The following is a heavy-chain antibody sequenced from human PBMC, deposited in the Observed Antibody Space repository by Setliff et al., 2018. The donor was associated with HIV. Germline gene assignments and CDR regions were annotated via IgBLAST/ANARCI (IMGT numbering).Heavy chain of an antibody. J-gene: IGHJ1*01. CDR1: GYTLSELS. Sequence: ASVKVSCKVSGYTLSELSVHWVRQAPGKGLEWMGGFDPEDGERIYAQKFQDRVTMTEDTSSDTAYMEMSGLTSEDTAVYFCSTGWGLYDNRHTAAGYLQHWGQGTLVTVS. V-gene: IGHV1-24*01. CDR2: FDPEDGER. D-gene: IGHD3-22*01. CDR3: STGWGLYDNRHTAAGYLQH.